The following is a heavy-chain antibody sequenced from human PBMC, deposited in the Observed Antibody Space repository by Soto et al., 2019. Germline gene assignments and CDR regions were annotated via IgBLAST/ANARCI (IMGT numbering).Heavy chain of an antibody. D-gene: IGHD4-17*01. Sequence: VGSLRLSCAVSGFTFSRFWMGWVRQAPGRGLEWVANIQQDGSEKYYVDSVKGRFTMSKDNVKNSLYLQMNSLGAEDTAVYYCARVRYGGYSYYFDYWGQGALVTVSS. CDR2: IQQDGSEK. CDR1: GFTFSRFW. J-gene: IGHJ4*02. CDR3: ARVRYGGYSYYFDY. V-gene: IGHV3-7*03.